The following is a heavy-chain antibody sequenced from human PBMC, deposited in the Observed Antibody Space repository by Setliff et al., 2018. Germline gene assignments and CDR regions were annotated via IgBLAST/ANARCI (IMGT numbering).Heavy chain of an antibody. CDR3: ARRVVSTAMRYYFDS. Sequence: RGESLKISCLASGYSFTSYSIGWVRQMPGRGLEWMGVIFPDSSRVRYSPSFQGQVTISADKSTSTAYLQWSRLKASDTAMYCCARRVVSTAMRYYFDSWGQGTVVTVS. V-gene: IGHV5-51*01. D-gene: IGHD2-2*01. CDR2: IFPDSSRV. CDR1: GYSFTSYS. J-gene: IGHJ4*02.